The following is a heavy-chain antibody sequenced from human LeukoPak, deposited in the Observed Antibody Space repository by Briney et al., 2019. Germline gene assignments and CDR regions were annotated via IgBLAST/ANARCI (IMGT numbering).Heavy chain of an antibody. CDR1: GCSISSYY. CDR2: IYTSGST. Sequence: PSETLSLTCTVSGCSISSYYWSWIRQPAGKGLEWIGRIYTSGSTNYNPSLKSRVTMSVGTSKNQFSLKLSSVTAADTAVYYCARGEVLQQLVPPAYYYYYMDVWGKGTTVTVSS. V-gene: IGHV4-4*07. D-gene: IGHD6-13*01. J-gene: IGHJ6*03. CDR3: ARGEVLQQLVPPAYYYYYMDV.